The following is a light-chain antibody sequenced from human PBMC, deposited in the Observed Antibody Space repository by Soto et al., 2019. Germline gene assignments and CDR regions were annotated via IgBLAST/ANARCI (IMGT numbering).Light chain of an antibody. CDR3: QQYGSSRT. J-gene: IGKJ1*01. V-gene: IGKV3-20*01. Sequence: VLSQSACTLSLSTGERATLSCRASQSVSSSYLAWYQQKPGQAPRLLIYGASSRATGIPDRFSGSGSGTDFTLTISRLEPEDFAVYYCQQYGSSRTFAQGTKVAIK. CDR1: QSVSSSY. CDR2: GAS.